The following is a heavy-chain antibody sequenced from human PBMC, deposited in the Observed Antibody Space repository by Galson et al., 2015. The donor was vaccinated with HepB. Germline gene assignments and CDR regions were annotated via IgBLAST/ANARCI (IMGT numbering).Heavy chain of an antibody. V-gene: IGHV4-4*02. Sequence: LSLTCAVSGGSVSSGTWWSWVRQPPGKGLEWIAEIFHGGNSNYNPSLKSRITISVDKSKDQFSLRLSSVTAADTAVYYCARGGSMGWFDPWGQGTLVTVSS. CDR3: ARGGSMGWFDP. D-gene: IGHD2-8*01. J-gene: IGHJ5*02. CDR2: IFHGGNS. CDR1: GGSVSSGTW.